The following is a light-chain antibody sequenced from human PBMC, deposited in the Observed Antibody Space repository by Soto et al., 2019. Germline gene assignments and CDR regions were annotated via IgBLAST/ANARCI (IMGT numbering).Light chain of an antibody. Sequence: EIVLTQSPGTLSLSPGERATLSCRASQSVSSSYLASYQQKPGQAPRLLIYGASSRATGIPDRFSGSGSGTDFTLTISRLEPEDFAVYYCQQYGSSSLVTFGPGTKVDIK. CDR3: QQYGSSSLVT. V-gene: IGKV3-20*01. CDR2: GAS. CDR1: QSVSSSY. J-gene: IGKJ3*01.